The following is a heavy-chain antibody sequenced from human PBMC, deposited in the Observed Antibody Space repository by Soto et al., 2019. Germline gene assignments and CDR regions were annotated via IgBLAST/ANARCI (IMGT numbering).Heavy chain of an antibody. CDR1: GGTFSSYA. Sequence: ASVKVSCKASGGTFSSYAISWVRQAPGQGLEWMGGIIPIFGTANYAQKFQGRVTITADESTSTAYMELSSLRSEDTAVYYCARGAITIFGVVPTSWFDPWGQGTLVTVSS. J-gene: IGHJ5*02. CDR3: ARGAITIFGVVPTSWFDP. D-gene: IGHD3-3*01. CDR2: IIPIFGTA. V-gene: IGHV1-69*13.